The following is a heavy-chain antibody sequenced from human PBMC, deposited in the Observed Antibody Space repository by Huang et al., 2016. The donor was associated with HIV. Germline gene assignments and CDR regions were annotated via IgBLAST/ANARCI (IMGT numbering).Heavy chain of an antibody. Sequence: QVQLVQSGAEVKTPGSSVKVSCKASGGTFSKYAISWVRQAPGQGLEGMGGIIPMCGTPHYARKFQGRVTLTADDSTSTTYVEVSSLRSEDTALYYCARGQLGSYGDYDVLYWGQGTLVTVSS. CDR2: IIPMCGTP. D-gene: IGHD4-17*01. J-gene: IGHJ4*02. CDR1: GGTFSKYA. CDR3: ARGQLGSYGDYDVLY. V-gene: IGHV1-69*13.